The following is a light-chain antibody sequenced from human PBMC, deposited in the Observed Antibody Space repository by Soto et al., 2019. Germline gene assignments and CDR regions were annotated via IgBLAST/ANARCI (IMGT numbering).Light chain of an antibody. V-gene: IGKV3-15*01. CDR1: QSVNSN. CDR2: GAS. CDR3: QQYDSGPPLT. Sequence: EIVVTQSPPTLSVSPGDGATLSCRASQSVNSNLAWYQQKPGQAPRLLIYGASRRAMHIPARFSGSGSGTEFTLTISGLQSEDFAVYYCQQYDSGPPLTFGGGTKVDIK. J-gene: IGKJ4*01.